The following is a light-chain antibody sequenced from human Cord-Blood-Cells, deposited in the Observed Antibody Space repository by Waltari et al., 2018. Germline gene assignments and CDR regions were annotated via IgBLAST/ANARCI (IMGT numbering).Light chain of an antibody. CDR3: QQRSNWPPWT. J-gene: IGKJ1*01. CDR2: DAS. V-gene: IGKV3-11*01. Sequence: EVVLTQPPVTLSLSQRQRPTPSCRASQRVSSYLAWYQQKPGQAPRLLIYDASNMDTGVPARFSGSGSGTDFTLTISSLEPEDFAVYYCQQRSNWPPWTFGQGTKVEIK. CDR1: QRVSSY.